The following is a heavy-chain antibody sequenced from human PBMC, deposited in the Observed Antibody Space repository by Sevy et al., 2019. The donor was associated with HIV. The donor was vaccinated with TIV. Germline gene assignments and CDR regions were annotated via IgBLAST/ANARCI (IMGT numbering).Heavy chain of an antibody. CDR3: ARHSSSQTNYYYYMDV. Sequence: GGSLRLSCAASGFTFDDYGMSWVRQAPGKGLEWVSGINWNGGSTGYADSVKGRFTISRDNAKNSLYLQMNSLRAEDTALYYCARHSSSQTNYYYYMDVWCKGTTVTVSS. V-gene: IGHV3-20*04. CDR1: GFTFDDYG. J-gene: IGHJ6*03. D-gene: IGHD6-13*01. CDR2: INWNGGST.